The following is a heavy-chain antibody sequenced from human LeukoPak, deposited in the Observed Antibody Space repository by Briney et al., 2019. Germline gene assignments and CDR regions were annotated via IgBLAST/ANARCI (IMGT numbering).Heavy chain of an antibody. CDR1: GGSISSSSYY. V-gene: IGHV4-39*01. CDR2: IDYSGST. CDR3: ARRRYCGGDCPKYYFDY. D-gene: IGHD2-21*02. J-gene: IGHJ4*02. Sequence: WETLCLTCTVSGGSISSSSYYWGCIRQPPGKGLEWIGSIDYSGSTYYNPSLKSQVTIYLDTSKNQFSLKLSSVTAADTAVYYCARRRYCGGDCPKYYFDYWGQAAIATDSS.